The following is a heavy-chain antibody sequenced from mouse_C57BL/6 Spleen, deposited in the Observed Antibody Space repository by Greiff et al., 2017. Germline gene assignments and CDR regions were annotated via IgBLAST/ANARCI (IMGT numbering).Heavy chain of an antibody. CDR1: GYTFTDYY. CDR2: INPNNGGT. J-gene: IGHJ3*01. Sequence: EVQLQQSGPELVKPGASVKISCKASGYTFTDYYMNWVKQSHGKSLEWIGDINPNNGGTSYNQKFKGKATLTVDKSSNTAYMRLRSLTSEDSAVYYCARGYFGDWGQRTLVTVSA. D-gene: IGHD1-2*01. CDR3: ARGYFGD. V-gene: IGHV1-26*01.